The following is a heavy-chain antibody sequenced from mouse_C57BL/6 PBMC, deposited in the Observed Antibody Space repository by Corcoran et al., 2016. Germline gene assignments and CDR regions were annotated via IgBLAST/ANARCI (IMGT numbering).Heavy chain of an antibody. Sequence: QVQLQQSGAELVKPGASVKISCKASGYAFSSYWMNWVKQRPGKGLEWIGQIYPGDGDTNYNGKFKGKATLTADKSSSTAYMQLSSLTSEDSAVYFCARDTVVPYYFDYWGQGTTLTVSS. V-gene: IGHV1-80*01. CDR2: IYPGDGDT. CDR1: GYAFSSYW. D-gene: IGHD1-1*01. CDR3: ARDTVVPYYFDY. J-gene: IGHJ2*01.